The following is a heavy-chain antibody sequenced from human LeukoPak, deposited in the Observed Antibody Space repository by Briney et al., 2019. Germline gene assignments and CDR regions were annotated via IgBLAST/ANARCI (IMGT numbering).Heavy chain of an antibody. CDR1: GGSISSGGYS. Sequence: DPSQTLSLTCAVSGGSISSGGYSWSWIRQPPGKGLEWIGYIYHSGSTYYNPSPKSRVTISVDRSKNQFSLKLSSVTAADTAVYYCARALGYCSGGSCYSEAFDIWGQGTMVTVSS. V-gene: IGHV4-30-2*01. D-gene: IGHD2-15*01. J-gene: IGHJ3*02. CDR2: IYHSGST. CDR3: ARALGYCSGGSCYSEAFDI.